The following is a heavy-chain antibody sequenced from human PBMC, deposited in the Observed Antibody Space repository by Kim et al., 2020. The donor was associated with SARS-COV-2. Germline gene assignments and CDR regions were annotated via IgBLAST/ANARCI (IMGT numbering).Heavy chain of an antibody. Sequence: GRFTISRDNSKNPLYLQMNSLRAEDTAVYYCARGAAAGTGYYYYYGMDVWGQGTTVTVSS. CDR3: ARGAAAGTGYYYYYGMDV. V-gene: IGHV3-30*07. J-gene: IGHJ6*02. D-gene: IGHD6-13*01.